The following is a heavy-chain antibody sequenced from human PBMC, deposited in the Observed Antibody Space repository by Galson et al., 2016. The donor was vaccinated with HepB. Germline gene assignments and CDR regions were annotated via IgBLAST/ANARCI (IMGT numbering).Heavy chain of an antibody. Sequence: SVKVSCKASGYTFTSYGISWVRLAPGQGLEWMGWISGYNGNTNYARKFQGRVTLTTNTSTSTAYIELRSLRSDDTAVYYCARDIVLMVFSADYYYYGMDVWGQVTTVTVSS. CDR1: GYTFTSYG. J-gene: IGHJ6*02. D-gene: IGHD2-8*01. CDR2: ISGYNGNT. CDR3: ARDIVLMVFSADYYYYGMDV. V-gene: IGHV1-18*01.